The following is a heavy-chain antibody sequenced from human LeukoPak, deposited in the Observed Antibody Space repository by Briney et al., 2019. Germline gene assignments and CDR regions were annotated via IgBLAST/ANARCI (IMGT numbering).Heavy chain of an antibody. V-gene: IGHV1-69*04. CDR3: VRLPQGSSWPYYFDY. CDR2: IVPILVTA. Sequence: ASVKVSCKASGGTFSTYAISWVRQAPGQGLEWLGRIVPILVTANYAQNIQGRVTITADRSTTTAYMELSSLRSEDTAVYYCVRLPQGSSWPYYFDYWGQGTMVTVSS. D-gene: IGHD6-13*01. J-gene: IGHJ4*03. CDR1: GGTFSTYA.